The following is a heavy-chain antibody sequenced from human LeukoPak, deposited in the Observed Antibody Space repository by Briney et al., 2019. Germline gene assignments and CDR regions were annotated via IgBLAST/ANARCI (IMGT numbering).Heavy chain of an antibody. Sequence: GGSLRLSCAASGFTFSSYAMSWVRQAPGKGLEWVSAISGSGGSTYYADSVKGRFTISRDNSKNTLYLQMNSLRAEDTALYYCAKSLTSSTRRFDYWGQGTLVTVSS. CDR2: ISGSGGST. CDR3: AKSLTSSTRRFDY. D-gene: IGHD3-16*02. V-gene: IGHV3-23*01. CDR1: GFTFSSYA. J-gene: IGHJ4*02.